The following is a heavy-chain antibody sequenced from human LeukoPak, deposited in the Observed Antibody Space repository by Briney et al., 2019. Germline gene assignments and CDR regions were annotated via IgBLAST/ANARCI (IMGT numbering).Heavy chain of an antibody. CDR2: ISGSGGST. V-gene: IGHV3-23*01. Sequence: GGSLRLSCAASGFTFSSYAMSWVRQAPGKGLEWVSAISGSGGSTYYADSVKGRFTISRDNSKNTLYLQMNSLRAEDTAVYYCAKSGAMIVVVPFDYWGQGTLVTVSP. J-gene: IGHJ4*02. D-gene: IGHD3-22*01. CDR1: GFTFSSYA. CDR3: AKSGAMIVVVPFDY.